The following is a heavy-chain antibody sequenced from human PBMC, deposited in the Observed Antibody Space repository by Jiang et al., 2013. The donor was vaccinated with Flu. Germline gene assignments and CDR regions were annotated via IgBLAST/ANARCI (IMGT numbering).Heavy chain of an antibody. Sequence: QLLESGGGVVQPGGSLRLSCAASGFTFSSYGMHWVRQAPGKGLEWVAFIRYDGSNKYYADSVKGRFTISRDNSKNTLYLQMNSLRAEDTAVYYCAKDCGGDCYPRVDGMDVWGQGTTVTVSS. V-gene: IGHV3-30*02. J-gene: IGHJ6*02. CDR1: GFTFSSYG. CDR3: AKDCGGDCYPRVDGMDV. CDR2: IRYDGSNK. D-gene: IGHD2-21*02.